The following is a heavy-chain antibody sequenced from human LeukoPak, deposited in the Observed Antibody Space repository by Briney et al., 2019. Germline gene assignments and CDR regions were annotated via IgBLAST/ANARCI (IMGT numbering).Heavy chain of an antibody. CDR2: IWNEGSSK. CDR1: GFAFSSYG. J-gene: IGHJ3*02. V-gene: IGHV3-33*01. CDR3: ARDRPSYAFDI. Sequence: GGSLRLSCAASGFAFSSYGMHWVRQAPGKGLEWGALIWNEGSSKHYADSVRGRFTISRDNSKNTMYLQMNSLRAEDTAVYYCARDRPSYAFDIWGQGTMVTVSS.